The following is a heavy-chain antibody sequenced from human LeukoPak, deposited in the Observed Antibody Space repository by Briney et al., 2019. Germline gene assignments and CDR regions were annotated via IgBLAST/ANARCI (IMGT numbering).Heavy chain of an antibody. V-gene: IGHV4-34*01. Sequence: GSLRLSCAASGFTFDDYGMSWIRQPPGKGLEWTGEISHSGSANYNPSLKSRVTISVDTSKNQFSLKLRSVTAADTAVYYCARGSTYCYGLGSYYYNYWGQGTLVTVSS. CDR2: ISHSGSA. CDR3: ARGSTYCYGLGSYYYNY. CDR1: GFTFDDYG. D-gene: IGHD3-10*01. J-gene: IGHJ1*01.